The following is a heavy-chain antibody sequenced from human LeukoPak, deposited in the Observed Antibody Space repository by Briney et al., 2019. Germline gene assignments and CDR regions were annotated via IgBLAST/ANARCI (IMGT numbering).Heavy chain of an antibody. V-gene: IGHV4-28*01. D-gene: IGHD2-15*01. CDR1: DYSISSSNW. Sequence: KPSDTLSLTCAVSDYSISSSNWWGWIRQPPGKGLEWIGYIYYSGSTYYNPSLKSRVTMSVDTSKNQFSLKLSSVTAVDTAVYYCLKKPASPGFFDYWGQGTLVTVSS. CDR2: IYYSGST. J-gene: IGHJ4*02. CDR3: LKKPASPGFFDY.